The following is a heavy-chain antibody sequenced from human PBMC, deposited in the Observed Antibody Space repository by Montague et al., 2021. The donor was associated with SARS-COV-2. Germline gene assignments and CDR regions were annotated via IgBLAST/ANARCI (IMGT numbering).Heavy chain of an antibody. CDR3: AHRIARHYDTSAYLWCPFDF. V-gene: IGHV2-5*02. D-gene: IGHD3-22*01. Sequence: PALVKPTQTLTLTCTFSGFSLSTTGVGVGWIRQPPGKALEWLALXYWDDDKRYSPSLKSRLTITKYTSKNQVALTMTNVDPVDTATYYCAHRIARHYDTSAYLWCPFDFWGQGTLVTVSS. J-gene: IGHJ4*02. CDR1: GFSLSTTGVG. CDR2: XYWDDDK.